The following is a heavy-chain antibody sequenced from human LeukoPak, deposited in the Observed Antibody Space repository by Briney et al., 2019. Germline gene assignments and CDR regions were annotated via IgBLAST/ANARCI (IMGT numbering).Heavy chain of an antibody. CDR2: MNPNSGNT. Sequence: GASVKVSCKASGYTFTSYDINWVRQAPGQGLEWMGWMNPNSGNTGYAQKFQGRVTMTRNTSISTAYMELSSLRSEDTAVYYCARGITMVRDQSDYWGQGTLVTVSS. D-gene: IGHD3-10*01. J-gene: IGHJ4*02. CDR3: ARGITMVRDQSDY. CDR1: GYTFTSYD. V-gene: IGHV1-8*01.